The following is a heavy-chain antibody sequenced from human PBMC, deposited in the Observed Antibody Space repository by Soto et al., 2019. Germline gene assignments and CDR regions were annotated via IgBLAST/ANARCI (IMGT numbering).Heavy chain of an antibody. CDR2: IKSKTDGGTI. V-gene: IGHV3-15*07. J-gene: IGHJ4*02. CDR1: GFTFGNAW. CDR3: TPDTVFTLGGGYCAH. Sequence: EVQLVESGGGLVKPGGSLRLSCAASGFTFGNAWMNWVRQAPGKGLEWVGRIKSKTDGGTIDYAAPVKGRFIISRDDSANTLDLQMNSLKTEDPPVHYSTPDTVFTLGGGYCAHWGQGTLVTVSS. D-gene: IGHD4-17*01.